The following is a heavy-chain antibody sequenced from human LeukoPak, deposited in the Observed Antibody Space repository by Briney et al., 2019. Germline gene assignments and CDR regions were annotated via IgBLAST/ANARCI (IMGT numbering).Heavy chain of an antibody. V-gene: IGHV3-30*18. CDR3: AKVESSGWYSIDY. J-gene: IGHJ4*02. Sequence: GGSLRLSCAASGFTFSRFWMNWVRQAPGKGLEWAAVISYAGNNEYYADSVKGRFTISRDNSKNTLYLQMNSLRAEDTAVYYCAKVESSGWYSIDYWGQGTLVTVSS. CDR1: GFTFSRFW. CDR2: ISYAGNNE. D-gene: IGHD6-19*01.